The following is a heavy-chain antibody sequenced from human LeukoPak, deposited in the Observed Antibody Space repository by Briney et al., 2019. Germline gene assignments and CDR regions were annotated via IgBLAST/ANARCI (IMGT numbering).Heavy chain of an antibody. D-gene: IGHD2-21*02. V-gene: IGHV3-23*01. CDR3: AKDNLVTAIGDAFDI. J-gene: IGHJ3*02. CDR1: GFTFSSYG. CDR2: ISGSGGST. Sequence: GGSLRLSCAASGFTFSSYGMSWVRQAPGKGLEWVSAISGSGGSTYYADSVKGRFTISRGNSNNTLFLQMNSLRAEDTAVYYCAKDNLVTAIGDAFDIWGQGTMITVSS.